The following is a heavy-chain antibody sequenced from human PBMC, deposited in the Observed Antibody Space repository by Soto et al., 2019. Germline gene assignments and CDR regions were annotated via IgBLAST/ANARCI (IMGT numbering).Heavy chain of an antibody. CDR2: IIPLFGPA. Sequence: QVRLVQSGAEVKKPGSSVKVSCKAFGGTFNSYVIGWGRKAPGQGLEWMGGIIPLFGPATYAQRFQGRVAITADESTTTVYMEMTNLTSEDTALYYCARGGVGAPGDWFDPWGQGILVTVSS. D-gene: IGHD1-26*01. CDR1: GGTFNSYV. J-gene: IGHJ5*02. V-gene: IGHV1-69*01. CDR3: ARGGVGAPGDWFDP.